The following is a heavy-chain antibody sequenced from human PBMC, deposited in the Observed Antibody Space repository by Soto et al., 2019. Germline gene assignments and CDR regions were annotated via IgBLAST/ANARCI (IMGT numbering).Heavy chain of an antibody. J-gene: IGHJ3*02. CDR2: ISAYNGNT. V-gene: IGHV1-18*04. Sequence: ASVKVSCKASGYTFTSYGISWVRPAPGQGLEWMGWISAYNGNTNYAQKLQGRVTMTTDTSTSTAYMELRSLRSDDTAVYYCARDQGYCSGGSCSAFDIWGQGTMVPVS. D-gene: IGHD2-15*01. CDR3: ARDQGYCSGGSCSAFDI. CDR1: GYTFTSYG.